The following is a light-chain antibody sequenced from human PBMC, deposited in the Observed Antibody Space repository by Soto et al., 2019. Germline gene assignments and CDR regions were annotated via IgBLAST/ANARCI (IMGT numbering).Light chain of an antibody. CDR3: QQYTNTNNPWM. CDR2: DAS. V-gene: IGKV1-5*01. Sequence: DIQVTQSPPTLSASVGDRVTITFRSIQTISTWMAWYQQKPGKAPKLLVYDASTLQSGVASRFSGSGSGTEFTLIISGLQPDDSATYYCQQYTNTNNPWMFGQGTKVDI. J-gene: IGKJ1*01. CDR1: QTISTW.